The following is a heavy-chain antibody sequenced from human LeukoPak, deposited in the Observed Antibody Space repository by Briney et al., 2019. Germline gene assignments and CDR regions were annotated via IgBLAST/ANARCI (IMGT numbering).Heavy chain of an antibody. J-gene: IGHJ4*02. D-gene: IGHD5-18*01. CDR2: ISGSGGST. Sequence: GGSLRLSCAASGFTFSSYAMSWVRQAPGKGLEWVSAISGSGGSTYYADSVKGRFTISRDNSKNTLYLQMDSLRAEDTAVYYCAKDGSGYSYGYFDYWGQGTLVTVSS. CDR1: GFTFSSYA. V-gene: IGHV3-23*01. CDR3: AKDGSGYSYGYFDY.